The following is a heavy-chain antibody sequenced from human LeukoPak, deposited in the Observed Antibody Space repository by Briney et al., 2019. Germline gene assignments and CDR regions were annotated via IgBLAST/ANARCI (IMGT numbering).Heavy chain of an antibody. J-gene: IGHJ4*02. CDR3: ARVRWYYFDY. CDR2: IYYSGST. Sequence: KPSETLSLTCTVSGGSISSYYWSWIRQPPGKGLEWIGYIYYSGSTNYNPTLKSRVTISVDTSKNQFSLKLSFVTAADTAVYYCARVRWYYFDYWGQGTLVTVSS. V-gene: IGHV4-59*01. CDR1: GGSISSYY. D-gene: IGHD6-13*01.